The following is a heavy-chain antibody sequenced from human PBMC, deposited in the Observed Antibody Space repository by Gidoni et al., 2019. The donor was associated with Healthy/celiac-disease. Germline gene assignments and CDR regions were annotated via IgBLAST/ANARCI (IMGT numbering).Heavy chain of an antibody. D-gene: IGHD6-13*01. J-gene: IGHJ3*02. CDR2: IIPIFGTA. V-gene: IGHV1-69*01. CDR3: ASGWGSSWFGAFDI. Sequence: QAQLVQSVAEVKKPGSAVKVSCKASGGTFSSYAISWVRQAPGQGLEWMGGIIPIFGTANYAQKVQGRGTITADESTSTAYMELSSLRSEDTAVYYCASGWGSSWFGAFDIWGQGTMVTVSS. CDR1: GGTFSSYA.